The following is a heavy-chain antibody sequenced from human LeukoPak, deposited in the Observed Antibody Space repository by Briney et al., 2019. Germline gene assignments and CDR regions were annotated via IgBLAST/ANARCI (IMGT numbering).Heavy chain of an antibody. CDR2: INHSGST. Sequence: SETLSLTCAVYGGSFSGYYWCWIRQPPGKGLEWSGEINHSGSTNYNLSLMSRVTISVNTSKNQFSLMLKSVIAADTAVYYFVRVRVRYCSSTSCYADYYYYYGMDVWGQGTTVTVSS. CDR1: GGSFSGYY. V-gene: IGHV4-34*01. D-gene: IGHD2-2*01. J-gene: IGHJ6*02. CDR3: VRVRVRYCSSTSCYADYYYYYGMDV.